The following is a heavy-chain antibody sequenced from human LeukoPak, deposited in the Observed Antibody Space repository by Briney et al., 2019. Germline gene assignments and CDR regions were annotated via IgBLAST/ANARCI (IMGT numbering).Heavy chain of an antibody. J-gene: IGHJ4*02. CDR3: TRGIIRIQLWLRYKTPFDY. D-gene: IGHD5-18*01. CDR2: IRSKAYGGTT. V-gene: IGHV3-49*03. Sequence: PGRSLRLSCTASGFTFGDYAMSWFRQAPGKGLERVGFIRSKAYGGTTEYAASVKGRFTISRDDSKSIAYLQMNSLKTEDTAVYYCTRGIIRIQLWLRYKTPFDYWGQGTLVTVSS. CDR1: GFTFGDYA.